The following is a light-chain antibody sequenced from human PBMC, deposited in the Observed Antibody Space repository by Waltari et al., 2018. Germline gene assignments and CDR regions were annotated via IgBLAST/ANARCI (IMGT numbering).Light chain of an antibody. V-gene: IGLV3-1*01. CDR1: ILGTNY. CDR3: QALGTGAWV. CDR2: QDT. J-gene: IGLJ3*02. Sequence: SYELTPQPSVSVSPGQTARTPCPGDILGTNYASWYQQKPGPAPLLVIYQDTKRPSEIPERFSGSKSANAATLTITGTQAVDEADYYCQALGTGAWVFGGGTKLTVL.